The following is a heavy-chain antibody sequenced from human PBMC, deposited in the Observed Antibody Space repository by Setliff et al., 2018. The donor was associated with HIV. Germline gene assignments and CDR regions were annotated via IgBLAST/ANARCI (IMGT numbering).Heavy chain of an antibody. CDR3: AREGQWLDVGDAFDI. J-gene: IGHJ3*02. D-gene: IGHD6-19*01. Sequence: ASVKVSCKASGYTFTNYAIHWVRQAPGQRLEWMGWINAGNGNTKYSQKFQGRVTITRDTSASTAYMELSSLRSEDTAVYYCAREGQWLDVGDAFDIWGQGTMGTVS. CDR2: INAGNGNT. V-gene: IGHV1-3*01. CDR1: GYTFTNYA.